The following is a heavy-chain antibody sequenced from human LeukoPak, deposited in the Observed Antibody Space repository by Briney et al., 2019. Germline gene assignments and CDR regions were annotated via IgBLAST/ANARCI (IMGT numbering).Heavy chain of an antibody. D-gene: IGHD6-13*01. CDR3: ARDKGIAGAALFDP. CDR1: GFTFSSYS. V-gene: IGHV3-21*01. J-gene: IGHJ5*02. Sequence: GGSLRLSCAASGFTFSSYSMNWVRQAPGKGLEWVSFISTSSSYIYYADSVKGRFTISRDNAKNSLYLQMNSLRAEDTAVYYCARDKGIAGAALFDPWGQGTLATVSS. CDR2: ISTSSSYI.